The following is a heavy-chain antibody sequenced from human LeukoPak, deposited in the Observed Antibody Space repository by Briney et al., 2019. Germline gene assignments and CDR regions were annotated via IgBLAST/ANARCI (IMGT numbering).Heavy chain of an antibody. Sequence: ASAKVSCQDPGYTLIIYGGSWVRQAPGQGVEWMGWISTNSGNTKYAEYLQGRVTMTRDTSTNTAYMELRSLTPDDAAVYSCARDKDWDLDHWGQGTLVTVSS. D-gene: IGHD3-9*01. CDR2: ISTNSGNT. V-gene: IGHV1-18*01. CDR3: ARDKDWDLDH. CDR1: GYTLIIYG. J-gene: IGHJ4*02.